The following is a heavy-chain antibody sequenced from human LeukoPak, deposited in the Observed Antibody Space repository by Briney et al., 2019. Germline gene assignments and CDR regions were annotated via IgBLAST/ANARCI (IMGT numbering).Heavy chain of an antibody. CDR2: INHSGST. Sequence: SETLSLTCAVYGGSFSGYYWSWTRQPPGKGLEWIGEINHSGSTNYNPSLKSRVTISVDTSKNQFSLKLSSVTAADTAVYYCAREVFGGSSYFDYWGQGTLVTVSS. J-gene: IGHJ4*02. CDR1: GGSFSGYY. V-gene: IGHV4-34*01. D-gene: IGHD3-10*02. CDR3: AREVFGGSSYFDY.